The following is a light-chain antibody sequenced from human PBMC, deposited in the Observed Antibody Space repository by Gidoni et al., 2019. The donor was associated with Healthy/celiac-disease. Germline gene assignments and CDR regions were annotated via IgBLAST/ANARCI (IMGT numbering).Light chain of an antibody. J-gene: IGKJ1*01. CDR3: QQQDSFSPWS. V-gene: IGKV1-5*01. Sequence: DIRMTQSPSTLSVSVGDRVTITCRASQSVSNWLAWYQQRPGKAPKVLISRASTLKSGVPSRFSGSGYGTDFTLTISSLQPDDFATYYCQQQDSFSPWSFGQGTEVEMK. CDR2: RAS. CDR1: QSVSNW.